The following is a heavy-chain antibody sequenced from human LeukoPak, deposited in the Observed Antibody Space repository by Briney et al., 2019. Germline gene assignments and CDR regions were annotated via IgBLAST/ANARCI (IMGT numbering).Heavy chain of an antibody. CDR1: GFTFSNAW. CDR2: IKSKTDGGTT. CDR3: TTGPYDYGSGTYYH. Sequence: GGSLRLSCAASGFTFSNAWMSWVRQAPGKGLEWVGRIKSKTDGGTTDYAAPVKGRFTIPRDDSKNTLYVQMNSLKTEDTAMYYCTTGPYDYGSGTYYHWGQGTLVTVSS. D-gene: IGHD3-10*01. J-gene: IGHJ4*02. V-gene: IGHV3-15*01.